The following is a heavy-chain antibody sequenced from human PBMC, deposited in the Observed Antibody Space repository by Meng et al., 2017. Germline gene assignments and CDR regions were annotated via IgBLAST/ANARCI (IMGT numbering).Heavy chain of an antibody. D-gene: IGHD6-19*01. CDR1: GFTFSSYS. CDR3: AGSSGIVVAGGGY. V-gene: IGHV3-21*01. J-gene: IGHJ4*02. CDR2: ISSSSSYI. Sequence: GESLKISCAASGFTFSSYSMNWVRQAPGKGLEWVSSISSSSSYIYYADSVKGRFTISRDNAKNSLYLQMNSLRAEDTAVYYCAGSSGIVVAGGGYWGQGTLVTVSS.